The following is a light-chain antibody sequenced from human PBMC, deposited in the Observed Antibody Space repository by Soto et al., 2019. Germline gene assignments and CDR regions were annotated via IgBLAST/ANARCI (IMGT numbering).Light chain of an antibody. J-gene: IGKJ1*01. CDR1: QSLSTN. V-gene: IGKV3-15*01. CDR3: QQYNNWWP. CDR2: GAF. Sequence: IAITQSPATLSVSPGDRATLSCRASQSLSTNLAWYQQKPGQAPRLLIYGAFNRATGIPARFSGSGSGTEFTLPISSLQSEHFAVYYFQQYNNWWPFGQGTRVEIK.